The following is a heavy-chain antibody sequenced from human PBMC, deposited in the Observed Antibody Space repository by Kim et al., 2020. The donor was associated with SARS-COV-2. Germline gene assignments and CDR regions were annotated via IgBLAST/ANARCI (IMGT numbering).Heavy chain of an antibody. CDR2: ISYDGSNK. V-gene: IGHV3-30*04. CDR3: ARDARPKTYYYGSGSYWFQH. D-gene: IGHD3-10*01. CDR1: GFTFSSYA. Sequence: GGSLRLSCAASGFTFSSYAMHWVRQAPGKGLEWVAVISYDGSNKYYADSVKGRFTISRDNSKNTLYLQMNSLRAEDTAVYYCARDARPKTYYYGSGSYWFQHWGQGTLVTVSS. J-gene: IGHJ1*01.